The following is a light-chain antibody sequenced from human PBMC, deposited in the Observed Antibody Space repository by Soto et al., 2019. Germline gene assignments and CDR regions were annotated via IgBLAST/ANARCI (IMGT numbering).Light chain of an antibody. CDR1: SSDVGGYNY. CDR2: EVN. Sequence: QSALTQPPSASGSPGQSVAISCTGTSSDVGGYNYVSWYQQHPGKAPKLMIYEVNKRPSGVPDRFSGPKSGNTASLTVSGLQAEDEADYYCSSFAGSNNFPYVFGTGTKVTVL. V-gene: IGLV2-8*01. J-gene: IGLJ1*01. CDR3: SSFAGSNNFPYV.